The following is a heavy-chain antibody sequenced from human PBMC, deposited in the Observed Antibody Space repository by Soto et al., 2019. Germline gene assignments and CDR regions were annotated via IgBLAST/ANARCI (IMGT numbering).Heavy chain of an antibody. V-gene: IGHV3-21*01. CDR1: GFTFISYS. CDR3: ERDGIAAALDY. D-gene: IGHD6-13*01. Sequence: EVQLVESGGGLVKHGGSLRLSCAASGFTFISYSMNWVRQAPGRGREGVSSISSSSSYIYDADSVKGRFTISRDNANNYLQLQVNSLRAEATAVYFCERDGIAAALDYWGQGTLVTVSS. CDR2: ISSSSSYI. J-gene: IGHJ4*02.